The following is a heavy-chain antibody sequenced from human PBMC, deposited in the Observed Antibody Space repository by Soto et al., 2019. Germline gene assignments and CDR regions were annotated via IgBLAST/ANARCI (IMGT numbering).Heavy chain of an antibody. CDR3: ANSRDGYSFYYYYGMDV. J-gene: IGHJ6*02. V-gene: IGHV3-30*18. Sequence: GGSLRLSCAAPGFTFSNYCMHWVRQAPGKGLEWVALILHDGSNEYYADSVKGRFTISRDNSRNTLYLQMNSLRGDDTAVYYCANSRDGYSFYYYYGMDVWGQGTTVTVSS. CDR2: ILHDGSNE. D-gene: IGHD4-4*01. CDR1: GFTFSNYC.